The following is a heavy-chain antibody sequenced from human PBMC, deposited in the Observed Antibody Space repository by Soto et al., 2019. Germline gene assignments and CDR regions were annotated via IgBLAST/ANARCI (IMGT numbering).Heavy chain of an antibody. J-gene: IGHJ6*02. CDR1: GSGFISSG. V-gene: IGHV1-58*02. D-gene: IGHD2-15*01. CDR3: SAYGPDICVGWWV. CDR2: IVAVSGPT. Sequence: SVKVSCKASGSGFISSGIQWVRQAHGQRLEWIGWIVAVSGPTNYAQNFRGRVAITRDTSTATAYIELTGLTSEDTAVYFCSAYGPDICVGWWVWGQGTTVTVSS.